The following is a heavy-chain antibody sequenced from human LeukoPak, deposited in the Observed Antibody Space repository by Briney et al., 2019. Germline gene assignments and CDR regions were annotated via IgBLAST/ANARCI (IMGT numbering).Heavy chain of an antibody. Sequence: PGRSLRLSCAASGFTFSSYAMHWVRQAPGKGLEWVAVISYDGSNKYYVDSVTGRFTISRDNFKNTLYLQMNSLRAEDTAVYYCEGVAEAAIYWGQGTLVTVSS. CDR2: ISYDGSNK. CDR1: GFTFSSYA. CDR3: EGVAEAAIY. D-gene: IGHD6-13*01. J-gene: IGHJ4*02. V-gene: IGHV3-30-3*01.